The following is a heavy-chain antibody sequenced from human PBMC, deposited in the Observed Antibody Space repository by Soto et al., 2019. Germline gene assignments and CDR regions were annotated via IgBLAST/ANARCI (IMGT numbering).Heavy chain of an antibody. CDR1: GFTFSSYA. CDR3: AKGLRYCSGGSCYSAEYFQH. CDR2: ISGSGGST. J-gene: IGHJ1*01. D-gene: IGHD2-15*01. Sequence: PGGSLRLSCAASGFTFSSYAMSWVRQAPGKGLEWVSAISGSGGSTYYADSVKGRFTISRDNSKNTLYLQMNSLRAEDTAVYYCAKGLRYCSGGSCYSAEYFQHWGQGTLVTVSS. V-gene: IGHV3-23*01.